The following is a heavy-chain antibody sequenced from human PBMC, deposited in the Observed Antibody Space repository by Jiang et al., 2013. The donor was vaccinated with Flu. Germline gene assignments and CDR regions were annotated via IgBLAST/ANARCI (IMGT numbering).Heavy chain of an antibody. D-gene: IGHD6-19*01. V-gene: IGHV4-39*01. CDR1: GGSISSSSYY. CDR3: ARQMGIAVARRKYYFDY. Sequence: LLKPSETLSLTCTVSGGSISSSSYYWGWIRQPPGKGLEWIGSIYYSGSTYYNPSLKSRVTISVDTSKNQFSLKLSSVTAADTAVYYCARQMGIAVARRKYYFDYWGQGTLVTVSS. CDR2: IYYSGST. J-gene: IGHJ4*02.